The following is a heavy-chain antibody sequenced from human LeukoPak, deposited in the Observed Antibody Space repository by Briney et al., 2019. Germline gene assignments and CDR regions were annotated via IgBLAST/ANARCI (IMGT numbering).Heavy chain of an antibody. J-gene: IGHJ4*02. Sequence: GGSLRLSCAASGFTFSSYEMNWVRQAPGKGLEWVSYISSRSSTIYYADSVKGRFTISRDNAKNSLYLQMNSLRAEDTAVYYCTTGAYSNYEGYWGQGTLVTVAS. CDR1: GFTFSSYE. D-gene: IGHD4-11*01. CDR2: ISSRSSTI. CDR3: TTGAYSNYEGY. V-gene: IGHV3-48*01.